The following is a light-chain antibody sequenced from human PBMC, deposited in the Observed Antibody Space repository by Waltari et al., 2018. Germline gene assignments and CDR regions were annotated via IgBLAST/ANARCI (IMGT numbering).Light chain of an antibody. CDR2: EVN. V-gene: IGLV2-23*02. J-gene: IGLJ2*01. CDR1: SADVGGYNL. CDR3: CSYGGVNTLGVL. Sequence: QSALTQPASVSGSPGQSITITCTGSSADVGGYNLVSWYQHHPGQAPSLLIYEVNERPSGIPSRFSGSKSGNTASLTISGLQIEDEADYYCCSYGGVNTLGVLFGGGSKLTV.